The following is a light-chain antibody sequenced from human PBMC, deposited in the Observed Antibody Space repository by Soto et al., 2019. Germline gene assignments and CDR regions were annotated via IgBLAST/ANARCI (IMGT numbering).Light chain of an antibody. V-gene: IGKV4-1*01. Sequence: DIVMTQSPDSLAVSLGERATINCKSSQSVLYSSNNKNYLAWYQQKTGQPPKLLIYWASTRESGVPDRFSVSGSGTDFTLTISSLQAEDVAVYYCQQYYSTPWTFGQGTKVEIK. J-gene: IGKJ1*01. CDR3: QQYYSTPWT. CDR2: WAS. CDR1: QSVLYSSNNKNY.